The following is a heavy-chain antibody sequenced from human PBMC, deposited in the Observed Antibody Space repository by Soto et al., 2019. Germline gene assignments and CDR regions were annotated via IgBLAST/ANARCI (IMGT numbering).Heavy chain of an antibody. Sequence: SQTLSLTCAISGDSVSSNSAAWNWVRQSPSRGLEWLGRTYYRSKWKTDYAVSVRGRITINPDTSKNQFSLQLNSVTPGDTAVYYCARGDVIDIWGRGTMVTVSS. J-gene: IGHJ3*02. CDR2: TYYRSKWKT. CDR3: ARGDVIDI. CDR1: GDSVSSNSAA. V-gene: IGHV6-1*01.